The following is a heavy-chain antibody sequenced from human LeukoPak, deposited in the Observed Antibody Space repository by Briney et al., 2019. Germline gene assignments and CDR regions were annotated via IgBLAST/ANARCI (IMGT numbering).Heavy chain of an antibody. J-gene: IGHJ3*02. D-gene: IGHD6-13*01. CDR1: GFNISDHY. Sequence: GGSLRLSCAASGFNISDHYMSWIRQAPGKGLEWVANIKQDGSEKYYVDSVKGRFTISRDNAKNSLYLQMDSLRAEDTAVYYCARAVLVLDALDIWGQGTMVTVSS. CDR3: ARAVLVLDALDI. CDR2: IKQDGSEK. V-gene: IGHV3-7*01.